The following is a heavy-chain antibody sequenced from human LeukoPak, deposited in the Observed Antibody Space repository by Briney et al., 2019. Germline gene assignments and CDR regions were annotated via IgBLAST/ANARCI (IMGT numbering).Heavy chain of an antibody. CDR1: GFTFSSYA. CDR3: ARRAGAHSHPYDY. V-gene: IGHV3-23*01. D-gene: IGHD4/OR15-4a*01. J-gene: IGHJ4*02. CDR2: ISGSDSRT. Sequence: PGGSLRLSCTASGFTFSSYAMTWVRQAPGKGLEWVSAISGSDSRTYYADSVKGRFTISRDNSKNTLYLQMNSLRAEDTAVYYCARRAGAHSHPYDYWGQGTLVTVSS.